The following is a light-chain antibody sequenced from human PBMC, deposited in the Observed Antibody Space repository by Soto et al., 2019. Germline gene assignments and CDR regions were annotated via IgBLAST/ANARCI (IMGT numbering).Light chain of an antibody. J-gene: IGLJ1*01. CDR3: SSYRSGNSSV. V-gene: IGLV2-14*01. CDR2: EVS. Sequence: QSVLTQPASLSGSPGQSITISCTGTSSDVGGYNYVSWYQQHPGKAPKLMIYEVSNRPSGVSNRFSGFKSGNTASLTISGLQAEDEADYYCSSYRSGNSSVFGTGTKVTVL. CDR1: SSDVGGYNY.